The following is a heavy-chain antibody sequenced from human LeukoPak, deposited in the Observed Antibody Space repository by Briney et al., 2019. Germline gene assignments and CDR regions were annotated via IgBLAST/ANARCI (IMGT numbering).Heavy chain of an antibody. J-gene: IGHJ4*02. V-gene: IGHV1-69*13. D-gene: IGHD2-21*02. CDR2: IIPIFGTA. CDR1: GGTFSSYA. CDR3: ASSQAYCGGDCYPYYFDY. Sequence: ASVKVSCKASGGTFSSYAISWVRQAPGQGLEWMGGIIPIFGTANYAQKFQGRVTITADESTSTAYMELSSLRSEDTAVYYCASSQAYCGGDCYPYYFDYWGQGTLVTVSS.